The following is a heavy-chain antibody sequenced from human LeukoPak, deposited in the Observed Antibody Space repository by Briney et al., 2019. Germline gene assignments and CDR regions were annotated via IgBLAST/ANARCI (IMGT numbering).Heavy chain of an antibody. CDR3: ARAPGYCSSTSCYRGNGWFDP. CDR2: IYYSGST. D-gene: IGHD2-2*02. V-gene: IGHV4-31*03. Sequence: SETLSLTCTVSGGSISSGGYYWSWIRQHPGKGPEWIGYIYYSGSTYYNPSLKSRVTISVDTSKNQFSLKLSSVTAADTAVYYCARAPGYCSSTSCYRGNGWFDPWGQGTLVTVSS. CDR1: GGSISSGGYY. J-gene: IGHJ5*02.